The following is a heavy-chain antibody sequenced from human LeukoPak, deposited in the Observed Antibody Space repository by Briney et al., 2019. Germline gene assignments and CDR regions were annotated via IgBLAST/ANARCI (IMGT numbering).Heavy chain of an antibody. CDR1: GFTFSDYY. D-gene: IGHD2-2*01. CDR2: ISSSGSTI. Sequence: GGSLRLSCAASGFTFSDYYMSWIRQAPGKGLEWVSYISSSGSTIYYADSVKGRFTISRDNAKNSLYLQMNSLRAEDTAVYYCARVGRYCSSTSCYWAIDYWGQGTLVTVSS. J-gene: IGHJ4*02. CDR3: ARVGRYCSSTSCYWAIDY. V-gene: IGHV3-11*01.